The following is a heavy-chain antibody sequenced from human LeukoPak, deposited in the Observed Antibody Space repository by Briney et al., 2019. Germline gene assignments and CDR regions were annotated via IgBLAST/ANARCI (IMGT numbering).Heavy chain of an antibody. Sequence: SETLSLTCAVYGGSFSGYYWSWIRQPPGKGLEWIGEINHSGSTNYNPSLKSRVTISVDTSKNQFSLKLSSVTAADTAVYYCARVLDIVVVVAASPGLTDIWGQGTMVTVSS. V-gene: IGHV4-34*01. J-gene: IGHJ3*02. CDR1: GGSFSGYY. CDR3: ARVLDIVVVVAASPGLTDI. CDR2: INHSGST. D-gene: IGHD2-15*01.